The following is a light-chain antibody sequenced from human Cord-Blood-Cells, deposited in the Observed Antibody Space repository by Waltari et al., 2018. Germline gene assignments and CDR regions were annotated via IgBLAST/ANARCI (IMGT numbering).Light chain of an antibody. Sequence: QSALTQPRSVSGAPGQSVTISCTGTSSDVGGYNYVSWYQQHPGKAPQRLIYDGSKRPSGVPDRFSGSKSGNTASLTICGLQAEDEADYYSCSYAGSYGFGTGTKVTVL. V-gene: IGLV2-11*01. CDR2: DGS. CDR3: CSYAGSYG. J-gene: IGLJ1*01. CDR1: SSDVGGYNY.